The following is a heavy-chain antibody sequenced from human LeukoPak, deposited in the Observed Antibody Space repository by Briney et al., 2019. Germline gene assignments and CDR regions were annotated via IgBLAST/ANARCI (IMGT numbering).Heavy chain of an antibody. J-gene: IGHJ5*02. CDR1: GDSISSTSYY. V-gene: IGHV4-39*01. CDR3: ARVKGSNWFDP. CDR2: VYYSGGT. Sequence: SETLSLTCTVSGDSISSTSYYWGWIRQPPGKGLEWIGNVYYSGGTYYNSSLKSRVAMSVDTSKNQFSLKLNSVTAADTAVYYCARVKGSNWFDPWGQGTLVTVSS.